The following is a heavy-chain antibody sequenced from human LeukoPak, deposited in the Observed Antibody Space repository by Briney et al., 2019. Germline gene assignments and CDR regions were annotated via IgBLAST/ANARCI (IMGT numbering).Heavy chain of an antibody. V-gene: IGHV4-31*03. CDR1: GGSINNGGYY. CDR3: ARGMATYRPGFDY. D-gene: IGHD5-24*01. Sequence: KSSETLSLTCTVSGGSINNGGYYWSWIRQHPGKGLEWIGYIYYSGSSYYNPSLRSRVTISVDTSKNHFSLKLSSVTAADTAVYYCARGMATYRPGFDYWGQGTLVTVSS. CDR2: IYYSGSS. J-gene: IGHJ4*02.